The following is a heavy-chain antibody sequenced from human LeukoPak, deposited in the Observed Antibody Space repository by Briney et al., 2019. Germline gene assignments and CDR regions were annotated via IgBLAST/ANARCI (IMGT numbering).Heavy chain of an antibody. D-gene: IGHD3-22*01. V-gene: IGHV1-2*02. CDR1: GYTFTGYY. CDR3: VTVGDLYDSSGYSGWFDP. CDR2: IYPNSGGT. Sequence: ASVKVSCKCSGYTFTGYYMHWERPPHGQGLEWMGWIYPNSGGTNYAQKFQGRVTMTRDTSISTAYMELIRLRSDGTAVYYFVTVGDLYDSSGYSGWFDPWGQGTLVTVSS. J-gene: IGHJ5*02.